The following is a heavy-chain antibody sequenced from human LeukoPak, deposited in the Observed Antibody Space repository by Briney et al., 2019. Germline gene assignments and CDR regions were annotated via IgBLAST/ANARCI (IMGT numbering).Heavy chain of an antibody. D-gene: IGHD3-22*01. V-gene: IGHV3-11*01. CDR1: GLTFSDYY. J-gene: IGHJ4*02. Sequence: PGGSLRLSCAASGLTFSDYYMSWIRQAPGKGLEWVSYISSSGSTIYYADSVKGRFTISRDNAKNSLYLQMNSLRAEDTAVYYCARDRVTGYYDSSGYLFFWGQGTLVTVSS. CDR3: ARDRVTGYYDSSGYLFF. CDR2: ISSSGSTI.